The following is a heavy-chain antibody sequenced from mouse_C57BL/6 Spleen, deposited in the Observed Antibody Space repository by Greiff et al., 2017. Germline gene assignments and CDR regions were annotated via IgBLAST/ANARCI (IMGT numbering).Heavy chain of an antibody. CDR2: INPYNGGT. J-gene: IGHJ3*01. CDR1: GYTFTDYY. D-gene: IGHD1-1*01. CDR3: ARGNLTTVVSHRGFAY. Sequence: VQLQQSGPVLVKPGASVKMSCKASGYTFTDYYMNWVKQSHGKSLEWIGVINPYNGGTSYNQKFKGKATLTVDKSSSTAYMELNSLTSEDSAVYYCARGNLTTVVSHRGFAYWGQGTLVTVSA. V-gene: IGHV1-19*01.